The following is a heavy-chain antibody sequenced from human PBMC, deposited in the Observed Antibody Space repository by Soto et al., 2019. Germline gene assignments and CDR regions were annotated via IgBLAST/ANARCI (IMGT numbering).Heavy chain of an antibody. D-gene: IGHD3-10*01. CDR3: ARDHVVRGSGLTYFDY. J-gene: IGHJ4*01. CDR2: IWFDGSSK. V-gene: IGHV3-33*01. Sequence: QVQLVESGGGVVQPGRSLRLSCAASGFTFGDSGMHWVRQAPGKGLEWVAVIWFDGSSKYYADSVQGRFTISRDNSKNTLYLQMNSLRAEDTAVYFCARDHVVRGSGLTYFDYWGQGILVTVSS. CDR1: GFTFGDSG.